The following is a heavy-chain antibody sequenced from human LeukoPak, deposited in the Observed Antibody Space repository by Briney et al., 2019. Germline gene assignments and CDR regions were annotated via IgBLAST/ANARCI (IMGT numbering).Heavy chain of an antibody. D-gene: IGHD2-15*01. J-gene: IGHJ4*02. Sequence: SETLSLTCTVSGGSISSSSYYWGWIRQPPGKGLEWIGSIYYSGSTYYNPSLKSRVTISVDTSKNQFSLKLSSVTAADTAVYYCARARRYCSGGSCSTLYYFDYWGQGTLVTVSS. CDR3: ARARRYCSGGSCSTLYYFDY. CDR1: GGSISSSSYY. CDR2: IYYSGST. V-gene: IGHV4-39*07.